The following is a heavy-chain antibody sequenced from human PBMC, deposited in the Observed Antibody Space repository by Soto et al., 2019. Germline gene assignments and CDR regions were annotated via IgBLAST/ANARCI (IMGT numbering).Heavy chain of an antibody. CDR2: ISAYNGNT. D-gene: IGHD3-3*01. CDR3: ARVGSFYDFWSGKYNWFDP. CDR1: GYTFTSYG. J-gene: IGHJ5*02. V-gene: IGHV1-18*01. Sequence: QVPLVQSGAEVKKPGASVKVSCKASGYTFTSYGISWVRQAPGQGLEWMGWISAYNGNTNYAQKLQGRVTMTTDTSTSTAYMELRSLRSDDTAVYYCARVGSFYDFWSGKYNWFDPWGQGTLVTVSS.